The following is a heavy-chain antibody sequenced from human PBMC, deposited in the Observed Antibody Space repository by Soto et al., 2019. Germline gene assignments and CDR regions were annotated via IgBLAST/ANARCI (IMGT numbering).Heavy chain of an antibody. D-gene: IGHD2-2*01. CDR2: IIPIFGTA. J-gene: IGHJ6*02. Sequence: GASVKVSCKASGGTFSSYAISWVRQAPGQGLEWMGGIIPIFGTANYAQKFRGRVTITADEPTSTAYMELSSLRSEDTAVYYCARTLYQNYYYYYGMDVWGQGTTVTVSS. CDR1: GGTFSSYA. CDR3: ARTLYQNYYYYYGMDV. V-gene: IGHV1-69*13.